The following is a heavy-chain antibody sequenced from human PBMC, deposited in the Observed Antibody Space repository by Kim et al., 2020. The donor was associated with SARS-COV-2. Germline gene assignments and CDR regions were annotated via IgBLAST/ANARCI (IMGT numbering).Heavy chain of an antibody. CDR2: ISSSNSYI. CDR1: GFTFSSYS. V-gene: IGHV3-21*01. J-gene: IGHJ6*02. D-gene: IGHD5-18*01. CDR3: ARDRLPRGYSYGYFLTRNYYYYGMDV. Sequence: GGSLRLSCAASGFTFSSYSMNWVRQAPGKGLEWVSSISSSNSYIYYADSVKGRFTISRDNAKNSLYLQMNSLRAEDTAVYYCARDRLPRGYSYGYFLTRNYYYYGMDVWGQGTPVTVSS.